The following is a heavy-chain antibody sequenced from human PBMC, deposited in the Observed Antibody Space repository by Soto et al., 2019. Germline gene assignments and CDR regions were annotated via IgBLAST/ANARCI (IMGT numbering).Heavy chain of an antibody. V-gene: IGHV4-34*01. CDR3: ARGVQLWSQSAYYFDY. CDR1: GGSFSGYY. Sequence: SETLSLTCAVYGGSFSGYYWSWIRQPPGKGLEWIGEINHSGSTNYNPSLKSRVTISVDTSKNQFSLKLSSVTAADTAVYYCARGVQLWSQSAYYFDYWGQGTLVTVSS. D-gene: IGHD5-18*01. CDR2: INHSGST. J-gene: IGHJ4*02.